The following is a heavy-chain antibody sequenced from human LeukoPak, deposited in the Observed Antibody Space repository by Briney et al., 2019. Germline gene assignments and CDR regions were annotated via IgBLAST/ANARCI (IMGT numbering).Heavy chain of an antibody. CDR3: ARERSGYSLFDY. CDR2: IYHSGST. D-gene: IGHD3-22*01. CDR1: GYSISSGYY. V-gene: IGHV4-38-2*02. J-gene: IGHJ4*02. Sequence: SETLSLTCTVSGYSISSGYYWGWIRQPPGKGLEWIGSIYHSGSTYYNPSLKRRVTISVDTSKNQFSLKLSSVTAADTAVYYCARERSGYSLFDYWGQGTLVTVSS.